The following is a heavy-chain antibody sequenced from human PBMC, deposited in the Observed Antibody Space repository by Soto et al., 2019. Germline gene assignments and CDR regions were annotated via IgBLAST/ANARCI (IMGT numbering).Heavy chain of an antibody. CDR2: ISADGSSQ. CDR3: ARPVVAGTPDY. D-gene: IGHD2-15*01. Sequence: QVQLVESGGGEVQPGTSLRLSCAASGFTSSRSPMHWVRQAPGKGLDWVGLISADGSSQHYADSVRGRFIISRDNFRSTVSLQMDRLRAEDTAVYYCARPVVAGTPDYWGQGTLVSVSS. J-gene: IGHJ4*02. V-gene: IGHV3-30-3*01. CDR1: GFTSSRSP.